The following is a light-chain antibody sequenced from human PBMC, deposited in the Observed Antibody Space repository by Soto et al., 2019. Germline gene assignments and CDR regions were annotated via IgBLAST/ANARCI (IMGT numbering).Light chain of an antibody. Sequence: EIVLTQSPGTLSLSPGERTTLSCRASQSISSAYFAWYQQKPGQAPRPLIYGASSRATGIPDRFSGSGSGTDFTLTISGLEPEDFAVYYCQQDGTSPQTFGQGTRVEIK. J-gene: IGKJ1*01. V-gene: IGKV3-20*01. CDR3: QQDGTSPQT. CDR2: GAS. CDR1: QSISSAY.